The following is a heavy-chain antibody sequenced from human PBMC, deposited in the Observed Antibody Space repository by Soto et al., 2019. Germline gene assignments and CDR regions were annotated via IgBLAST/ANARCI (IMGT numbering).Heavy chain of an antibody. CDR1: GGSISSSSYY. V-gene: IGHV4-39*01. CDR2: IYYSGST. D-gene: IGHD3-9*01. CDR3: ARGDTYDM. J-gene: IGHJ4*02. Sequence: SETLSLTCTVSGGSISSSSYYWGWIRQPPGKGLEWIGSIYYSGSTYYNPSLKSRVTISVDTSKNQFSLKLSSVTAADTAVYYCARGDTYDMWGQGTLVTVSS.